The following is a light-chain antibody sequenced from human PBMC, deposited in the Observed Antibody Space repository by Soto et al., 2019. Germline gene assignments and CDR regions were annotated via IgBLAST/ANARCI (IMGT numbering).Light chain of an antibody. CDR2: KTS. CDR3: QQYSSYSYT. Sequence: DIQMTQSHSTLSASVGDRVTITCRASQSTSSWLAWYQQKPGKAPKLLIYKTSTLESGVPSRFSGSGGETEFTLTIGCLQPDDFATYYCQQYSSYSYTFGQGTKLEIK. CDR1: QSTSSW. V-gene: IGKV1-5*03. J-gene: IGKJ2*01.